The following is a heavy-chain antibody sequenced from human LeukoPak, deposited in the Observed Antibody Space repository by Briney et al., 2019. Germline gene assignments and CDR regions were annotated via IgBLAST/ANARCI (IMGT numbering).Heavy chain of an antibody. J-gene: IGHJ6*03. CDR3: ANPPHPPRETSSGWNYYYYYYMDV. Sequence: GGSLRLSCAASGFTFSSYAMSWVRQAPGKGLEWVSAISGSGGSTYYADSVKGRFTISRDNSKNTLYLQMNSLRAEDTAVYYCANPPHPPRETSSGWNYYYYYYMDVWGKGTTVTVSS. CDR2: ISGSGGST. CDR1: GFTFSSYA. D-gene: IGHD6-19*01. V-gene: IGHV3-23*01.